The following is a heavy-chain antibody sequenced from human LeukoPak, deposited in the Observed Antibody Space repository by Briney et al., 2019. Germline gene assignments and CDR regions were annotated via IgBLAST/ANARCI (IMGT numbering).Heavy chain of an antibody. CDR3: AKTPGLQYAFNI. J-gene: IGHJ3*02. V-gene: IGHV3-30*02. CDR1: GFTFSSYG. CDR2: IRYDGSNK. Sequence: GGSLRLSCAASGFTFSSYGMHWVRQAPGKGLEWVSFIRYDGSNKYYVDSVKGRFTISRDNSKNTLYLQMNRLRVEDTAVYYCAKTPGLQYAFNIWGEGTMVTVSS.